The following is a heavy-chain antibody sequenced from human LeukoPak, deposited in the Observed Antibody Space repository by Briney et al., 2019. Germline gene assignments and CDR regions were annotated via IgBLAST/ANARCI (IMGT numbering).Heavy chain of an antibody. J-gene: IGHJ4*02. V-gene: IGHV4-30-2*01. CDR1: GGSISSYS. D-gene: IGHD2-15*01. CDR2: IYHSGST. CDR3: ARDQELYCSGGSCPLGY. Sequence: PSETLSLTCTVSGGSISSYSWSWLRQPPGKGLEWIGYIYHSGSTYYNPSLKSRVTISVDRSKNQFSLKLSSVTAADTAVYYCARDQELYCSGGSCPLGYWGQGTLVTVSS.